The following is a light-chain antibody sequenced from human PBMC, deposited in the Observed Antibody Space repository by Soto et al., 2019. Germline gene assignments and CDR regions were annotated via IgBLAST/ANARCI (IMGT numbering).Light chain of an antibody. CDR1: QDISNY. J-gene: IGKJ1*01. V-gene: IGKV1-17*03. Sequence: DIQMTQSPSAMSASVGDRVTITCRASQDISNYLVWFQQKPGKVPQRLIYEASRLQSGVPSRFSGSGSGTEFTLTISSLQPEDFATYYCLQHDNFPWTFGQGPKVETK. CDR2: EAS. CDR3: LQHDNFPWT.